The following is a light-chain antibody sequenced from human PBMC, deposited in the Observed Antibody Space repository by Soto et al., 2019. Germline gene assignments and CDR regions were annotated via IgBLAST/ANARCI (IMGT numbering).Light chain of an antibody. V-gene: IGLV2-14*02. CDR3: SSYSYLDIPVL. J-gene: IGLJ2*01. Sequence: QSALTQPASVSGSPGQSITISCTGTRSDIGSYNSIAWYQQHPGKAPRVMIFGVTKRPSGISNRFSGSKSGFTASLTISGLQPEDEAHYYCSSYSYLDIPVLLGGGTKLTVL. CDR2: GVT. CDR1: RSDIGSYNS.